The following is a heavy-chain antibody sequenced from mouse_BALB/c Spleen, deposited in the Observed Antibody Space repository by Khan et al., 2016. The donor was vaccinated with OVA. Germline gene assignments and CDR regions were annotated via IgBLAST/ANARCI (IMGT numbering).Heavy chain of an antibody. Sequence: QVQLQQSGAELARPGASVKMSCKASGYTFTTYTMHWIKQRPGQGLEWIGYINPSSGYANYNQQFKDKATLTADKSPSTAYMQLSSLTSEDSAVYYCAREGSYYRSDGWFAYWGQGTLVTVSA. D-gene: IGHD2-14*01. J-gene: IGHJ3*01. CDR2: INPSSGYA. CDR1: GYTFTTYT. CDR3: AREGSYYRSDGWFAY. V-gene: IGHV1-4*01.